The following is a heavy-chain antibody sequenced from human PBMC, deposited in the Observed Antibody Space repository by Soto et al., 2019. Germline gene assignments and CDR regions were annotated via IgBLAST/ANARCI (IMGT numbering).Heavy chain of an antibody. V-gene: IGHV1-18*01. CDR1: GYTSSSYG. D-gene: IGHD3-16*01. J-gene: IGHJ6*02. CDR3: ATKDDHKDDQPYYYGMDV. CDR2: ISVFNGDT. Sequence: ASVKVSCKALGYTSSSYGINWVRQAPGQGLEWMGWISVFNGDTKYAQKFQGRVAITKDPGTSTAHLELRSLRSDDAAVYFCATKDDHKDDQPYYYGMDVWGQGTTVTVSS.